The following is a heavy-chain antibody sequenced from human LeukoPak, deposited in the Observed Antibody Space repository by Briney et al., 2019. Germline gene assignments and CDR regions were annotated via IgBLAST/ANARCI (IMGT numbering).Heavy chain of an antibody. CDR3: AKAPGIAAASFDY. CDR1: GFTFSDYY. CDR2: ISSSGSTI. Sequence: GGSLRLSCAASGFTFSDYYMSWIRQAPGKGLEWVSYISSSGSTIYYADSVKGRFTISRGNSKNTLYLQMNSLRAEDTAVYYCAKAPGIAAASFDYWGQGTLVTVSS. V-gene: IGHV3-11*01. J-gene: IGHJ4*02. D-gene: IGHD6-13*01.